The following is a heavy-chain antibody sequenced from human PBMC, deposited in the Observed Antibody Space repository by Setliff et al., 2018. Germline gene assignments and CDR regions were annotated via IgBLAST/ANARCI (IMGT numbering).Heavy chain of an antibody. Sequence: ASVKVSCKTSGFSFTTFGFSWVRQAPGQGLEWMGWISPYSGETNYAQKFQDRLSVTADKSSKTTYMELRSLTSDDTAVYFCTRSRAPRVVLAADFDFWGQGTLVTVSS. CDR3: TRSRAPRVVLAADFDF. V-gene: IGHV1-18*01. CDR1: GFSFTTFG. CDR2: ISPYSGET. D-gene: IGHD3-16*01. J-gene: IGHJ4*02.